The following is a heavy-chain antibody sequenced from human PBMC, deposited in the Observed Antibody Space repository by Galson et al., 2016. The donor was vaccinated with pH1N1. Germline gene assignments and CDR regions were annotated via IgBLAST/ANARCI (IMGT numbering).Heavy chain of an antibody. CDR3: ARERSPARLYY. Sequence: TLSLTCTVSGTSISSGSYYWSWIRQPAGKGLEWIGHIHTSGSTNYNPFLKSRVTISVDTSKNQFSLKVSSVTAADTAVYYCARERSPARLYYWGQGTRVTVCS. J-gene: IGHJ4*02. V-gene: IGHV4-61*09. CDR2: IHTSGST. CDR1: GTSISSGSYY. D-gene: IGHD2-2*01.